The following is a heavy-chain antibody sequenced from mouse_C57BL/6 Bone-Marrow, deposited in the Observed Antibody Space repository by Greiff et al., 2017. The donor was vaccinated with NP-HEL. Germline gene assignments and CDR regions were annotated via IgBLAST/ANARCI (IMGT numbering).Heavy chain of an antibody. CDR3: TRDYYGSSSYYFDD. D-gene: IGHD1-1*01. J-gene: IGHJ2*01. CDR1: GFTFSSYA. CDR2: ISSGGDYI. V-gene: IGHV5-9-1*02. Sequence: EVQGVESGEGLVKPGGSLKLSCAASGFTFSSYAMSWVRQTPEKRLEWVAYISSGGDYIYYADTVKGRFTISRDNARNTLYLQMSSLKSEDTAMYYCTRDYYGSSSYYFDDWGQGTTLTVSS.